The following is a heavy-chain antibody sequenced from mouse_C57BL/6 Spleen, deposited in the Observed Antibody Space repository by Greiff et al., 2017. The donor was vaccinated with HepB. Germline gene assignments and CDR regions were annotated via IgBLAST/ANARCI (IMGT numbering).Heavy chain of an antibody. CDR1: GYTFTSYW. Sequence: QVQLQQPGAELVMPGASVKLSCKASGYTFTSYWMHWVKQRPGQGLEWIEEIDPSDSYTNYNQKFKGKSTLTVDKSSSTAYMQLSSLTSEDSAVYYCARSYDYEYYYAMDYWGQGTSVTVSS. CDR3: ARSYDYEYYYAMDY. V-gene: IGHV1-69*01. J-gene: IGHJ4*01. D-gene: IGHD2-4*01. CDR2: IDPSDSYT.